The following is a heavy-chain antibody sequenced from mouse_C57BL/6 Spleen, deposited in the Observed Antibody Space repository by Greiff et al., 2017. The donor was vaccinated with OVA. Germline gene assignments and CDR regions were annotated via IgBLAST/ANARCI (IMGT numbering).Heavy chain of an antibody. CDR2: IDPSDSYT. CDR1: GYTFTSYW. CDR3: ARRTYYSNYHWYFDV. Sequence: QVQLQQPGAELVMPGASVKLSCKASGYTFTSYWMHWVKQRPGQGLEWIGEIDPSDSYTNYNQKFKGKSTLTVDKSSSTAYMQLSSLTSEDSAVYYWARRTYYSNYHWYFDVWGTGTTVTVSS. J-gene: IGHJ1*03. D-gene: IGHD2-5*01. V-gene: IGHV1-69*01.